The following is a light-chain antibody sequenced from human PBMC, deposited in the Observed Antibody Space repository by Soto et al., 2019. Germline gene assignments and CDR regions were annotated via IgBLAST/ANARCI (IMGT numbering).Light chain of an antibody. CDR3: QQRSNWPLT. Sequence: EIVLTQSPATLSLSPGERATLSCRASQSVSFQLAWYQQKPGQAPRLLISDASSRATDIPARFSGSGSGTDFTLTISSLEPEDFAVYYCQQRSNWPLTFGGGTKVEIK. V-gene: IGKV3-11*01. CDR1: QSVSFQ. J-gene: IGKJ4*01. CDR2: DAS.